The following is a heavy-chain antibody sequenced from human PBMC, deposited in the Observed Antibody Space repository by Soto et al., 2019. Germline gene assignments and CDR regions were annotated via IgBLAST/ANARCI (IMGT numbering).Heavy chain of an antibody. D-gene: IGHD3-10*01. J-gene: IGHJ4*02. V-gene: IGHV4-39*01. CDR3: ARRPLVRGIIPYYFDS. Sequence: LQLQESGPGLVKPSETLSLTCTVSGGSINNSSFYWGWVRQPPGKRLEWIGSIYSSGSAYYNPSLKSRLRISVDPSKNQFSLILSSVTAADTAVYFCARRPLVRGIIPYYFDSWSQGTLVPVSS. CDR2: IYSSGSA. CDR1: GGSINNSSFY.